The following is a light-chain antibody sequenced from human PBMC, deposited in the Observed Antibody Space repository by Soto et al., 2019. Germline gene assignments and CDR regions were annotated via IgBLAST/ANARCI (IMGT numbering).Light chain of an antibody. CDR2: EVS. Sequence: QSALTQPPSASGSPGQSVTISCAGTSSDVGGYNFVSWYQQLPGKAPKLIIYEVSNRPSGVSNRFSGSKSGNTASLTISGLQAEDEADYYCSSYTSSRGVFGGGTKLTVL. CDR1: SSDVGGYNF. V-gene: IGLV2-14*01. J-gene: IGLJ2*01. CDR3: SSYTSSRGV.